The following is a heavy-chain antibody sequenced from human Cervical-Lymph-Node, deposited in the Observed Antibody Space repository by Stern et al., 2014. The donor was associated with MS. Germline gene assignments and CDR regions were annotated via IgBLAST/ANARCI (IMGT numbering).Heavy chain of an antibody. J-gene: IGHJ6*02. V-gene: IGHV4-61*02. CDR2: TYTPSNI. CDR3: ASSQGYHYGLDV. Sequence: QVQLQESGPGLVKPSQTLSLTCTVSGASINSVGFYWSWIRQPAGKGLEWIGRTYTPSNINDNPSLKSRVTISKATSRNQFSWRLRSVTAADAATYYCASSQGYHYGLDVWGQGTTVTVSS. CDR1: GASINSVGFY.